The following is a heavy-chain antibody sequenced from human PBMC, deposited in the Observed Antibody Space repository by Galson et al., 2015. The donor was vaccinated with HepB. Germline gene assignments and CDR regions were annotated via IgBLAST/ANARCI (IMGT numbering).Heavy chain of an antibody. J-gene: IGHJ4*02. CDR3: ARQRWIQLWLIDY. CDR1: GGSISSYY. CDR2: IYYSGST. Sequence: SETLSLTCTVSGGSISSYYWSWIRQPPGKGLEWIGYIYYSGSTNYNPSLKSRVTISVDTSKNQFSLKLSSVTAADTAVYYCARQRWIQLWLIDYWGQGTLVTVSS. V-gene: IGHV4-59*08. D-gene: IGHD5-18*01.